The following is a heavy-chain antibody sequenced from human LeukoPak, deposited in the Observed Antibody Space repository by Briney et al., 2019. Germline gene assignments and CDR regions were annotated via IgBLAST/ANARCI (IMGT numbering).Heavy chain of an antibody. CDR1: GGSISTYY. V-gene: IGHV4-59*01. Sequence: LETPSLTCTVSGGSISTYYWHWIRQPPGKGLEWIGYIYYSGSTNYNPSLKSRVTISVDTSKNQSSLKLSSVTAADTAVYYCAGPNWKAFDIWGQGTLVTVSS. J-gene: IGHJ3*02. D-gene: IGHD1-1*01. CDR2: IYYSGST. CDR3: AGPNWKAFDI.